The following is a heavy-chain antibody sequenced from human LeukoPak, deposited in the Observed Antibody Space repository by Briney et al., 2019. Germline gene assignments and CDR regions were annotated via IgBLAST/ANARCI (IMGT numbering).Heavy chain of an antibody. CDR2: IIPIFGTA. CDR3: ATMDIVVVPAAHTSAGD. CDR1: GYTFTGYY. J-gene: IGHJ4*02. Sequence: ASVKVSCKASGYTFTGYYMHWVRQAPGQGLEWMGGIIPIFGTANYAQKFQGRVTITADESTSTAYMELSSLRSEDTAVYYCATMDIVVVPAAHTSAGDWGQGTLVTVSS. D-gene: IGHD2-2*03. V-gene: IGHV1-69*13.